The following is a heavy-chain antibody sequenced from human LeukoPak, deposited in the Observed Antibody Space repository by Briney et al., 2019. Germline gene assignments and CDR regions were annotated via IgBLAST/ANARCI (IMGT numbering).Heavy chain of an antibody. CDR2: IYYSGST. D-gene: IGHD6-13*01. CDR3: ATGYTSNCPYN. CDR1: GDSISSSSYY. J-gene: IGHJ4*02. Sequence: SETLSLTCTISGDSISSSSYYWGWIRQPPGKGLEWIGTIYYSGSTYYNPSLKSRVTISVDTSKNQFSLKLRSVTAADTAVYYCATGYTSNCPYNWGQRTLVTVSS. V-gene: IGHV4-39*01.